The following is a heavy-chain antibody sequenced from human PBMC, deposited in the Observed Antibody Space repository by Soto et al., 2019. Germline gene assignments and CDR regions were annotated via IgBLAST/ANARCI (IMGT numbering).Heavy chain of an antibody. CDR3: AKEPQMSAGYGMDV. Sequence: EVQLVESGGDLIQSGGSLRLSCAVSGVTVSDSYINWVRQAPGRGLEWVSVTYNGGTTFYADSVKGRFTVSRDNSKTTLYLLMNSLRAEDTALYYCAKEPQMSAGYGMDVWGQGTTVTVSS. D-gene: IGHD6-13*01. J-gene: IGHJ6*02. CDR2: TYNGGTT. CDR1: GVTVSDSY. V-gene: IGHV3-53*01.